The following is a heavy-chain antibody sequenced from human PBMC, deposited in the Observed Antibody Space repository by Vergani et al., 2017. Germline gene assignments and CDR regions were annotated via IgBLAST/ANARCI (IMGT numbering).Heavy chain of an antibody. CDR3: VRDPDYSTFDS. V-gene: IGHV3-48*01. Sequence: DVRLVESGGGVVQPGGSLSLSCAASGFTFSAYSMNWVGQTPGKGLEWISYIGVSDNSIYYADSVMGRFAISRDNARNLLFLQMNSLRADDSALYFCVRDPDYSTFDSWGQGTLVTVS. D-gene: IGHD4-11*01. CDR2: IGVSDNSI. CDR1: GFTFSAYS. J-gene: IGHJ4*02.